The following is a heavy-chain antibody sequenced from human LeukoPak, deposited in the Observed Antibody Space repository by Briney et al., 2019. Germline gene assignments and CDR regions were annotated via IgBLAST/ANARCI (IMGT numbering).Heavy chain of an antibody. J-gene: IGHJ4*02. CDR2: ISAYNGNT. V-gene: IGHV1-18*01. D-gene: IGHD3-9*01. CDR3: ARVAPESDILTGLSDY. CDR1: GYTFTSYG. Sequence: ASVKVSCKASGYTFTSYGISWVRQAPGQGLEWMGWISAYNGNTNYAQKLQGRVTMTTDTSTSTAYMELRSLRSDDTAVYYCARVAPESDILTGLSDYWSQGTLVTVSS.